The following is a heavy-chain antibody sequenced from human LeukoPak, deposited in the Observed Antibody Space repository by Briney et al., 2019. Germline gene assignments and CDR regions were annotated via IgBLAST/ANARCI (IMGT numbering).Heavy chain of an antibody. V-gene: IGHV4-59*08. J-gene: IGHJ3*02. D-gene: IGHD1-1*01. CDR3: ARLVRRRAFDI. CDR1: GVSFSNLY. CDR2: IYYSGST. Sequence: SETLSLTCAVYGVSFSNLYWSWIRQPPGKGLEWIGYIYYSGSTNYNPSLKSRVTISVDTSKNQFSLKLSSVTAADTTVYYCARLVRRRAFDIWGQGTMVTVSS.